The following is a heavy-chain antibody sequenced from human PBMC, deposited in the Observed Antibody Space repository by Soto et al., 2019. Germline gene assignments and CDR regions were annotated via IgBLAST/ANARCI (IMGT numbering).Heavy chain of an antibody. CDR1: GFTFSSYG. V-gene: IGHV3-33*01. CDR3: AREMDCSGGSCTYYYYYGMDV. J-gene: IGHJ6*02. CDR2: IWYDGSNK. D-gene: IGHD2-15*01. Sequence: GWSLRLSCAASGFTFSSYGMHWVRQAPGKGLEWVAVIWYDGSNKYYADSVKGRFTISRDNSKNTLYLQMNSLRAEDTAVYYCAREMDCSGGSCTYYYYYGMDVWGQGTTVTVSS.